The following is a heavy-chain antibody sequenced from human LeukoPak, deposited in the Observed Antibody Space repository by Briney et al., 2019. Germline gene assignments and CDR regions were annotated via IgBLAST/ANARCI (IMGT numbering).Heavy chain of an antibody. D-gene: IGHD1-1*01. V-gene: IGHV4-4*02. CDR1: GGSISSNNW. J-gene: IGHJ4*02. Sequence: SETLSLTCAVSGGSISSNNWWGWVRQPPGKGLEWIGEIYHSGSPNYNPSLKSRVTISVDKSRNHFSLNLCSVTAADTAVYYCARVNINNWHSCDYWGQGTLVTVSS. CDR2: IYHSGSP. CDR3: ARVNINNWHSCDY.